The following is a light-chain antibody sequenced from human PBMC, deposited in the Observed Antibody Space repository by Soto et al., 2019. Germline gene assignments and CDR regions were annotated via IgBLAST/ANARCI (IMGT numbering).Light chain of an antibody. J-gene: IGKJ1*01. CDR3: QQYSTFWT. Sequence: DIQMTQSPSTLSASVGDRVTITCRASQSVSSWLAWYQQKPGKAPELLIYDVSNLQSGVPSRFSGSGSRTEFTLTISSLQPDDVATYYCQQYSTFWTFGQGTKVDTK. CDR1: QSVSSW. V-gene: IGKV1-5*01. CDR2: DVS.